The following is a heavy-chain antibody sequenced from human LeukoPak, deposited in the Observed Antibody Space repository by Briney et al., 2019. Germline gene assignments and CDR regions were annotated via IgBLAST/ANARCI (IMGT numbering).Heavy chain of an antibody. CDR1: GFTFSSFW. J-gene: IGHJ4*02. Sequence: SGGSLRLSCAASGFTFSSFWMSWVRQAPGKGLEWVANIKQDGSEKVYVNSVKGRFTISRDNAKSSVYLQVNSLRAEDTAVYYCTRAVAADDFSPGYWGQGTLVTVSS. D-gene: IGHD3/OR15-3a*01. CDR2: IKQDGSEK. CDR3: TRAVAADDFSPGY. V-gene: IGHV3-7*02.